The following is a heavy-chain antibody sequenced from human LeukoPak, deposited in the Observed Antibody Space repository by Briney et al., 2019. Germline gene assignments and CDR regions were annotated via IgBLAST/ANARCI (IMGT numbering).Heavy chain of an antibody. D-gene: IGHD3-16*01. CDR1: GYTFTKYY. CDR3: ARERRGGLSGNLGGLFASYYTYYYMDV. CDR2: INPSDGAT. J-gene: IGHJ6*03. Sequence: ASVKVSCKASGYTFTKYYIHRVRQAPGQGLEWMGMINPSDGATTYAQRFQGRVTMTRDMSTTTVYVDLRSLRSKDTAVYFCARERRGGLSGNLGGLFASYYTYYYMDVWGRGTTVTVSS. V-gene: IGHV1-46*01.